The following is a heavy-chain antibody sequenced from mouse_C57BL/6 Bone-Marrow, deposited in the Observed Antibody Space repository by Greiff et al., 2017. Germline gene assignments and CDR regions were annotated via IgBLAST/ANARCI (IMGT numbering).Heavy chain of an antibody. J-gene: IGHJ3*01. CDR2: IDPETGGT. CDR1: GYTFTDYE. CDR3: TRFDTPFAY. Sequence: QVQLQQPGAELVMPGASVKLSCKASGYTFTDYEMHWVKQTPVHGLEWIGAIDPETGGTAYNQKFKGKAILTADKSSSTAYMELRSLTSEDSAVYYCTRFDTPFAYWGQGTLVTVSA. V-gene: IGHV1-15*01. D-gene: IGHD5-1-1*01.